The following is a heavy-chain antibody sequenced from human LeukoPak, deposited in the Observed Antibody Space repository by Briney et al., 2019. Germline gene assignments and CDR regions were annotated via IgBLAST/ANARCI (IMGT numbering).Heavy chain of an antibody. Sequence: SQTLSLTCTVSGGSISSGGYYWSWIRQHPGKGLEWIGYVYYSGSTYYNPSLKSRVTISVDTSKNQFSLKLSSVTAADTAVYYCARAPVLLWFGAGDAFDIWGQGTMVTVSS. V-gene: IGHV4-31*03. CDR2: VYYSGST. CDR1: GGSISSGGYY. J-gene: IGHJ3*02. D-gene: IGHD3-10*01. CDR3: ARAPVLLWFGAGDAFDI.